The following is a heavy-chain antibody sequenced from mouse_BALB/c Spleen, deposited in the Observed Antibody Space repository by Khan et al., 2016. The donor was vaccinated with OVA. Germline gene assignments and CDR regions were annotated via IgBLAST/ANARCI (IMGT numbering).Heavy chain of an antibody. CDR3: ARGGYGPSYAMDY. J-gene: IGHJ4*01. Sequence: MQLEESGPELEKPGASVKISCKASGYSFTGFNMNWVKQSNGKSLEWIGNIDPYYGGTPSNQKFKGKATLTVDKSSSTAYMQLKSLTSEDSAFYYCARGGYGPSYAMDYWGQGTSVTVSS. V-gene: IGHV1S135*01. D-gene: IGHD1-2*01. CDR1: GYSFTGFN. CDR2: IDPYYGGT.